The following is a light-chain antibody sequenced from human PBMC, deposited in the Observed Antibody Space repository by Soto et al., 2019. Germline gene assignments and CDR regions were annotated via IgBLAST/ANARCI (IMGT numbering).Light chain of an antibody. V-gene: IGKV1-9*01. CDR1: QDISSH. CDR3: QQVKTYPLT. CDR2: AAS. J-gene: IGKJ4*01. Sequence: DIQLTQSPSFLSATVGDRVTITCRASQDISSHLAWYQQKPGKAPKLLIYAASTLQSGVPSGFGGSGSGTEFTLTITSLQPEDFATYYCQQVKTYPLTFGGGTKVEIK.